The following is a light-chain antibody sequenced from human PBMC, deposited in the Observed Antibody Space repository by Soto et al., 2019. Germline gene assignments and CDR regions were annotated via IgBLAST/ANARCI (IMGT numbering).Light chain of an antibody. CDR3: SSDAGSNNWV. J-gene: IGLJ3*02. CDR1: SSDVGGSNY. Sequence: QSALTQPPSASRSPGQSVTISCTGTSSDVGGSNYVSWYQHHPGKAPKLMIYEVSKRPSGVPDRFSGCKSGNTASLTVSGLQAEDEADYYCSSDAGSNNWVFGGGTKLTVL. V-gene: IGLV2-8*02. CDR2: EVS.